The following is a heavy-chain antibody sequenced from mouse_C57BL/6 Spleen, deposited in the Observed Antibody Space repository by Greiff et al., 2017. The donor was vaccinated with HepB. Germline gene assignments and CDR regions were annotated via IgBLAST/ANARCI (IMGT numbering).Heavy chain of an antibody. Sequence: VQLQQPGAELVKPGASVKLSCKASGYTFTSYWMHWVKQRPGQGLEWIGMIHPNSGSTNYNEKFKSKATLTVDKSSSTAYMQLSSLTSEDSAVYYCAKGNTEDVAPFDGWGQGTTLTVSS. CDR2: IHPNSGST. CDR3: AKGNTEDVAPFDG. CDR1: GYTFTSYW. V-gene: IGHV1-64*01. J-gene: IGHJ2*01. D-gene: IGHD1-3*01.